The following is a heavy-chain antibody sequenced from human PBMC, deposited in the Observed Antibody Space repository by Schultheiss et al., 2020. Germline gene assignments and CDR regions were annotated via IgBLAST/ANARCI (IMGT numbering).Heavy chain of an antibody. CDR2: INPSGGST. CDR3: ARGWIYCSSTSLQCPHYYGMDV. V-gene: IGHV1-46*01. CDR1: GYTFTSYY. Sequence: ASVKVSCKASGYTFTSYYMHWVRQAPGQGLEWMGIINPSGGSTSYAQKFQGRVTMTRDTSTSTVYMELSSLRSEDTAVYYCARGWIYCSSTSLQCPHYYGMDVWGQGTTVNVSS. D-gene: IGHD2-2*01. J-gene: IGHJ6*02.